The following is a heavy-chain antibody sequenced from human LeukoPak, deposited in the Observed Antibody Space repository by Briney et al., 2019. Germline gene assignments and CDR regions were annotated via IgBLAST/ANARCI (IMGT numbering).Heavy chain of an antibody. CDR1: GFTFSTYW. J-gene: IGHJ6*03. D-gene: IGHD1-26*01. V-gene: IGHV3-74*01. CDR3: ARDQGGGYYYYYYMGV. Sequence: GGSLRLSCAASGFTFSTYWMHWVRQAPGKGLVWVSHINSDGSSASYADSVKGRVTISRDNAKNTLYLQMNSLRAEDTAVYYCARDQGGGYYYYYYMGVWGKGPTVTVSS. CDR2: INSDGSSA.